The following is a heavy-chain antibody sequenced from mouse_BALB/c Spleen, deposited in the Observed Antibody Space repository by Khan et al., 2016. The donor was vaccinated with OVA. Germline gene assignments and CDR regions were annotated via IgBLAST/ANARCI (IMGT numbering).Heavy chain of an antibody. D-gene: IGHD1-1*01. CDR3: ARGNYYGYAMDY. J-gene: IGHJ4*01. Sequence: EVQLQESGPGLVKPSQSLSLTCTVTGYSITSNYAWNWIRQFPENKLEWMGYIRYSGSTNYNPSLKSRISITRDTSKNPFFLQLNSVTTEDTATYYCARGNYYGYAMDYWGQGTSITVSS. CDR2: IRYSGST. CDR1: GYSITSNYA. V-gene: IGHV3-2*02.